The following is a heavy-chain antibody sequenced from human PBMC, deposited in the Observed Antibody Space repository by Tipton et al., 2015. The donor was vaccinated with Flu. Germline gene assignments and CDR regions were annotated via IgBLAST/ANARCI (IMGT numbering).Heavy chain of an antibody. V-gene: IGHV4-31*03. CDR1: GGSISSGGYY. J-gene: IGHJ6*02. CDR2: IYYSGST. Sequence: LRLSCTVSGGSISSGGYYWSWIRQHPGKGLEWIGYIYYSGSTYYNPSLKSRVTISVDTSKNQFSLKLSSVTAADTAVYYCALTGRGLYYYYYGMDVWGQGTTVTVSS. CDR3: ALTGRGLYYYYYGMDV. D-gene: IGHD1-14*01.